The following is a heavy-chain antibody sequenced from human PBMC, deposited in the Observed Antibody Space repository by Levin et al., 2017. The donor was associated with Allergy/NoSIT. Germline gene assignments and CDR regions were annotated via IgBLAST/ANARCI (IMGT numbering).Heavy chain of an antibody. V-gene: IGHV1-2*02. CDR2: INPNSGGT. CDR3: ARDGCSSTSCRYYYGMDV. Sequence: ASVKVSCKASGYTFTGYYMHWVRQAPGQGLEWMGWINPNSGGTNYAQKFQGRVTMTRDTSISTAYMELSRLRSDDTAVYYCARDGCSSTSCRYYYGMDVWGQGTTVTVSS. J-gene: IGHJ6*02. CDR1: GYTFTGYY. D-gene: IGHD2-2*01.